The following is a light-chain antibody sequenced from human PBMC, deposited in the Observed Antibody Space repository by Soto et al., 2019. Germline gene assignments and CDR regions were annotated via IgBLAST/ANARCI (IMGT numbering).Light chain of an antibody. CDR3: QQYNKWPIT. CDR2: RAS. CDR1: QSVRSN. V-gene: IGKV3-15*01. Sequence: IVMTQSPATLSVSPGEGATLSCRASQSVRSNLAWYYQKPGQAPRLLIYRASSRAAGLPDRFSGSGSGTEFTLTISSLQSEDFAVYYCQQYNKWPITFGQGTRLEI. J-gene: IGKJ5*01.